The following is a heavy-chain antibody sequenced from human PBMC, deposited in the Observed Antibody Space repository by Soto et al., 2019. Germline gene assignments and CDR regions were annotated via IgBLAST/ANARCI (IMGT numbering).Heavy chain of an antibody. V-gene: IGHV3-48*03. CDR1: GFTFSSYE. J-gene: IGHJ6*03. CDR2: ISSSGSTI. D-gene: IGHD2-15*01. CDR3: ARDGSGYDYYYYMDV. Sequence: GGSLRLSCAASGFTFSSYEMNWVRQAPGKGLEWVSYISSSGSTIYYADSVKGRFTISRDNAKNSLYLQMNSLRAEDTAVYYCARDGSGYDYYYYMDVWGKGTTVIVSS.